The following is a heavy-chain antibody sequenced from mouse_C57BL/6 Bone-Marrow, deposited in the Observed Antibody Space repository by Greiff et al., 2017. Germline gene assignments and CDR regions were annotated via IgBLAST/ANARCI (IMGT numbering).Heavy chain of an antibody. CDR2: ILPGSGST. V-gene: IGHV1-9*01. CDR1: GYTFTGYC. J-gene: IGHJ3*01. D-gene: IGHD2-3*01. CDR3: ARAGWLLLAWFAY. Sequence: VQLQQSGAELMKPGASVKLSCKASGYTFTGYCIEWVKQRPGHGLEWIGEILPGSGSTNYNEKFKGNATFTAETSSNTAYMQLSSLTTEDSAIYYCARAGWLLLAWFAYWGQGTLVTVSA.